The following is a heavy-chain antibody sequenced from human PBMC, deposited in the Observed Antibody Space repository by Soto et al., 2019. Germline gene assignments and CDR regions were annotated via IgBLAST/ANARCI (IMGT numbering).Heavy chain of an antibody. D-gene: IGHD3-10*01. CDR3: ARVGAYFGEFDYFDY. V-gene: IGHV3-23*01. CDR2: LSASGDRT. Sequence: PGGSLRLSCAASGLTFRLYDMSWVRQAPGKGLEWVSSLSASGDRTDYVDSVKGRFAISRDNSKNMVYLQMSSLRSEDTAVYYCARVGAYFGEFDYFDYWGQGALVTVSS. J-gene: IGHJ4*02. CDR1: GLTFRLYD.